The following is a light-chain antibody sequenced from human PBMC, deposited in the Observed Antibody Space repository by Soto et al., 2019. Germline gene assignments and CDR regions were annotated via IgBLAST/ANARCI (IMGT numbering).Light chain of an antibody. Sequence: DIQLTQSPSSLSPSFGDRITLSCRASQSISRNLNWYQQMPGKAPSLLIYAARDLQSGVPGRFSGSGSGTEFNLNISSLQPEDLATYYCQQSHSTPYTFGQGTKLEI. CDR3: QQSHSTPYT. CDR1: QSISRN. J-gene: IGKJ2*01. V-gene: IGKV1-39*01. CDR2: AAR.